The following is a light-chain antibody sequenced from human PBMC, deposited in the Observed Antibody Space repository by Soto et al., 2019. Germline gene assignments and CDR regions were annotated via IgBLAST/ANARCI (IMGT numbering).Light chain of an antibody. CDR3: CSYAGSYIFV. V-gene: IGLV2-11*01. J-gene: IGLJ2*01. CDR1: NTNVGGYNF. CDR2: DVS. Sequence: QSALTQPRSVSGSPGQSVTISCTGTNTNVGGYNFVSWYQQYPGKAPKLMIYDVSKRPSGVPDRFSGSKSGNTASLTISGLQAEDEADYYCCSYAGSYIFVFGGGTKLTVL.